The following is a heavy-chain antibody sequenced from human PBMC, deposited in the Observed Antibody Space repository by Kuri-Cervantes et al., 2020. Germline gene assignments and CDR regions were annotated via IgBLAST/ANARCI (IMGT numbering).Heavy chain of an antibody. CDR3: ARLLILQWQSFDY. D-gene: IGHD3-3*01. Sequence: KVSCKGSGYSFTSYWIGWVRQMPGKGLEWMGISYPGDSDTRYSPSFQGQVTISADKSISTAYLQWSSLKASDTAMYYCARLLILQWQSFDYWGQGTLVTVSS. CDR1: GYSFTSYW. J-gene: IGHJ4*02. CDR2: SYPGDSDT. V-gene: IGHV5-51*01.